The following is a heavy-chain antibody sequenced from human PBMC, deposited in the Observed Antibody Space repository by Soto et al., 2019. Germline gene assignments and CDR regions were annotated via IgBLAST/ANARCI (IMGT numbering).Heavy chain of an antibody. Sequence: QVQLVQSGAEEKKPGASVKVSCKASGYTFTSYAMHWVRQAPGQRLEWMGWINDGNGDTKYSQKFQGRVTITRDTSASTAYMELSRLRSEDTAVYSCARSIVVVTALDYWGQVALVTVSS. CDR1: GYTFTSYA. CDR3: ARSIVVVTALDY. D-gene: IGHD2-21*02. J-gene: IGHJ4*02. CDR2: INDGNGDT. V-gene: IGHV1-3*05.